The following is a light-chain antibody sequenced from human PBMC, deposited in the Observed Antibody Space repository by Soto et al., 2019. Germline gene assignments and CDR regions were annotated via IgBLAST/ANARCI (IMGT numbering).Light chain of an antibody. J-gene: IGKJ1*01. V-gene: IGKV1-39*01. Sequence: DIQMTQSPSSLSASVGDRVTITCRASQSIRSYLNWYQQKLGKAPKLLIHTTSNLQSGVPSRFSGSGSGTDFTLTINTLQPEDFATYYCQQSFSSPQTFGQGTKVEIK. CDR1: QSIRSY. CDR2: TTS. CDR3: QQSFSSPQT.